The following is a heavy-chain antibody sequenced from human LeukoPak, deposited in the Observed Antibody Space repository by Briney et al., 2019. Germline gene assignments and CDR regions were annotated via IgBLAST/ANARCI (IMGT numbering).Heavy chain of an antibody. J-gene: IGHJ6*02. Sequence: GGSLRLSCAASGFTFDDYAMHWVRQAPGKGLEWVSGISWNSGSIGYAYSVKGRFTISRDNAKNSLYLQMNSLRAEDTALYYCAKDRGSYGPRYYGMDVWGQGTTVTVSS. V-gene: IGHV3-9*01. CDR2: ISWNSGSI. CDR1: GFTFDDYA. D-gene: IGHD5-18*01. CDR3: AKDRGSYGPRYYGMDV.